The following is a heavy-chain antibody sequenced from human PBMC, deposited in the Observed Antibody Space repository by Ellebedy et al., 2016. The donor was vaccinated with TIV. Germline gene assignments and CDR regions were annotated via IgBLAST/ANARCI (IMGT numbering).Heavy chain of an antibody. Sequence: GESLTISCAASGFIVSSYYMGWVRQAPGKGLEYVSLVYSGGGTSYADSVKGRLTISRDNSKNTLYLQMNSLRADDTAVYYCAKRSQVVEASGGGFDYWGRGTLVTVSS. CDR2: VYSGGGT. J-gene: IGHJ4*02. CDR1: GFIVSSYY. V-gene: IGHV3-53*01. CDR3: AKRSQVVEASGGGFDY. D-gene: IGHD2-15*01.